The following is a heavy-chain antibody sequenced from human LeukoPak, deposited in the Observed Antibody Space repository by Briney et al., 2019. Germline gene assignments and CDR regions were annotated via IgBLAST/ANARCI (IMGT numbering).Heavy chain of an antibody. CDR3: ARASSYSGYDAYFFDY. J-gene: IGHJ4*02. D-gene: IGHD5-12*01. Sequence: SQTLSLTCSVSGGSISRGDYYWSWIRQHPGKGLEWIGYTYYSGTTYYNPSLKNRVTISVDTSVTQFSLKLTSVTAADTAVYYCARASSYSGYDAYFFDYWGQGTLVTVSS. CDR2: TYYSGTT. CDR1: GGSISRGDYY. V-gene: IGHV4-31*03.